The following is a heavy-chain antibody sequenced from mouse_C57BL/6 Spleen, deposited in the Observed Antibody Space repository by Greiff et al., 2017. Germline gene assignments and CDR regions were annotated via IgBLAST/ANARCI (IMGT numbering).Heavy chain of an antibody. CDR1: GYTFTDYE. CDR2: IDPETGGT. CDR3: TREWAMDY. Sequence: PLKQSGAELVRPGASVTLSCKASGYTFTDYEMHWVKQTPVHGLEWIGAIDPETGGTAYNQKFKGKAILTADKSSSTAYMELRSLTSEDSAVYYCTREWAMDYWGQGTSVTVSS. D-gene: IGHD1-3*01. J-gene: IGHJ4*01. V-gene: IGHV1-15*01.